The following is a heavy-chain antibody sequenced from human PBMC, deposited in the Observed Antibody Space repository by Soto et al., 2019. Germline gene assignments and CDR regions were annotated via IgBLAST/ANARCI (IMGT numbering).Heavy chain of an antibody. J-gene: IGHJ6*04. D-gene: IGHD2-2*01. Sequence: ASVKVSCKASGYTFTGYYMHWVRQAPGQGLEWMGWLNPNSGGTNYAQKFQGRVTMTRDTCISTAYMELSRLRSDDTAVYYCASTSPSSTSPLQAYYYGMDVWGEGTTVTVSS. CDR3: ASTSPSSTSPLQAYYYGMDV. CDR2: LNPNSGGT. CDR1: GYTFTGYY. V-gene: IGHV1-2*02.